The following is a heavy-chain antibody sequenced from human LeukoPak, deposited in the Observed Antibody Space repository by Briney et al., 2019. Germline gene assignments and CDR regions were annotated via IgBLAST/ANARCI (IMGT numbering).Heavy chain of an antibody. J-gene: IGHJ5*02. Sequence: ASVKVSCKASGYTFTSYGISWVRQAPGQGLEWMGWISAYNGNTNYAQKFQGRVTMTRDTSISTAYMELSRLRSDDTAVYYCARDGLWSSYYEVGNWFDPWGQGTLVTVSS. CDR1: GYTFTSYG. CDR3: ARDGLWSSYYEVGNWFDP. V-gene: IGHV1-18*01. CDR2: ISAYNGNT. D-gene: IGHD3-3*01.